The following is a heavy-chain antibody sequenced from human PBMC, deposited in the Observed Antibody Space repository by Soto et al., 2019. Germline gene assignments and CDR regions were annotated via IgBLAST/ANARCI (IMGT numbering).Heavy chain of an antibody. CDR3: ARVGSLAAAGTPDY. D-gene: IGHD6-13*01. V-gene: IGHV3-11*01. CDR2: ISGSGSTI. J-gene: IGHJ4*02. Sequence: LXLSCAASGFTFSDYYMSWFRQAPGKGREWVSYISGSGSTIHDADSVKGRFTISRDNAKNSPYLQMNSLRAEDTAVYYCARVGSLAAAGTPDYWGQGTLVTVSS. CDR1: GFTFSDYY.